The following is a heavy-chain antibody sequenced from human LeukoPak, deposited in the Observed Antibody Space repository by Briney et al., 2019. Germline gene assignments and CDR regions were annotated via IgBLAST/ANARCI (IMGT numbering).Heavy chain of an antibody. CDR1: GGSISSYY. J-gene: IGHJ4*02. Sequence: SETLSLTCTVSGGSISSYYWSWIRQPAGKGLEWIGRIYTSGSTNYNPSLKSRVTMSVDTSKNQFSLKLSSVTAADTAVYYCARGKLWFGELLSFDYWGQGTLVTVSS. CDR3: ARGKLWFGELLSFDY. V-gene: IGHV4-4*07. CDR2: IYTSGST. D-gene: IGHD3-10*01.